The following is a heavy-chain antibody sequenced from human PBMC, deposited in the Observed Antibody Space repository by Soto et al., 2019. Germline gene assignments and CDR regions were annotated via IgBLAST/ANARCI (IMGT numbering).Heavy chain of an antibody. CDR2: IWYDGSNK. D-gene: IGHD3-22*01. CDR1: GFTFSSYG. CDR3: ARGRSDYDSSSYHLDY. V-gene: IGHV3-33*01. Sequence: GGSLRLSCAASGFTFSSYGMHWVRQAPGKGLEWVAVIWYDGSNKYYADSVKGRFTISRDNSKNTLYLQMNSLRAEDTAVYYCARGRSDYDSSSYHLDYWGQGTLVTVSS. J-gene: IGHJ4*02.